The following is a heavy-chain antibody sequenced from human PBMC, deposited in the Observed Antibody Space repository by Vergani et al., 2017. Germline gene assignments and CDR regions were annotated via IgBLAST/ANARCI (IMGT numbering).Heavy chain of an antibody. Sequence: QVPLVPSGAEVKTPGASVTVSCKASGYTFTSYDINWVRQATGQGLEWMGWRNPNSGNTGYAQKFQGRVTMTRNTSISTAYMELSSLRSEDTAVYYCASPKGPGSAFDIWGQGTMVTVSS. CDR2: RNPNSGNT. D-gene: IGHD2-15*01. CDR3: ASPKGPGSAFDI. V-gene: IGHV1-8*01. CDR1: GYTFTSYD. J-gene: IGHJ3*02.